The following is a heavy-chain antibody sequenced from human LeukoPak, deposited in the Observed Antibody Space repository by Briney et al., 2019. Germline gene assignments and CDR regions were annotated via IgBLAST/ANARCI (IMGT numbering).Heavy chain of an antibody. Sequence: GGSLRLSCAASGFTFSSYWMHWVRQAPGKGRVWGSRINYDGGSTSYADSVKGRFTISRDNAKNTLYLQMNSLRAEDTAVYYCARGHTYGYGVDVWRQGTTVSVSS. CDR2: INYDGGST. CDR1: GFTFSSYW. J-gene: IGHJ6*02. D-gene: IGHD5-18*01. V-gene: IGHV3-74*01. CDR3: ARGHTYGYGVDV.